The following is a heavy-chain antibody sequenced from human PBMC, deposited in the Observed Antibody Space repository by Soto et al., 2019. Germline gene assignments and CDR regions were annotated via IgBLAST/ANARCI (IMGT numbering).Heavy chain of an antibody. Sequence: PSETLSLTCTVSVGSISSYRWSWIRQPAGKGLEWIGRLNTYGNTHYNPSLKSRVTVSVDTSRNQFFLTLRSVTAADSAVYHCGRESGETWDYEASWGQGTPVTVSS. CDR3: GRESGETWDYEAS. CDR2: LNTYGNT. CDR1: VGSISSYR. D-gene: IGHD1-7*01. J-gene: IGHJ5*02. V-gene: IGHV4-4*07.